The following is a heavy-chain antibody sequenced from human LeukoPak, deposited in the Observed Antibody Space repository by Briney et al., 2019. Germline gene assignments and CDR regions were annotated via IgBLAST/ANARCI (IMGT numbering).Heavy chain of an antibody. D-gene: IGHD3-9*01. CDR2: ISGSGGST. CDR1: GSTFSSYA. Sequence: PGGSLRLSCAASGSTFSSYAMSWVRQAPGKGLEWVSAISGSGGSTYYADSVKGRFTISRDNSKSTLYLQMNSLRAEDTAVYYCAKDGAYYDILTGYYDERLDWGQGTLVTVSS. CDR3: AKDGAYYDILTGYYDERLD. J-gene: IGHJ4*02. V-gene: IGHV3-23*01.